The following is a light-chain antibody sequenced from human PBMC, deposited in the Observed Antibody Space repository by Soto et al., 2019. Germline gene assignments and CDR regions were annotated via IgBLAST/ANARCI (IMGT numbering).Light chain of an antibody. V-gene: IGKV3-20*01. CDR2: GAS. Sequence: EIVLTQSPGTLSLSPGEIATLSFSASQSVSSYLAWYQQKPGQAPRLLLYGASSRATGIPDRFSGSGSGTDFTLTISRLEPEDFAVYYCQQYGSSLRTFGQGTKVDIK. CDR1: QSVSSY. J-gene: IGKJ1*01. CDR3: QQYGSSLRT.